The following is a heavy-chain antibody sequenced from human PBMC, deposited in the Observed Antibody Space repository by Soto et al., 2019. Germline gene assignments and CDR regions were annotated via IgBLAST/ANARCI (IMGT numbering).Heavy chain of an antibody. CDR2: INPNSGGT. D-gene: IGHD6-19*01. CDR1: GYTFTGYY. J-gene: IGHJ4*02. Sequence: ASVKVSCKASGYTFTGYYMHWVRQAPGQGLEWMGWINPNSGGTNYAQKFQGRVTMTRDTSISTAYMELSRLRSDDTAVYYCAREGGSSGWYPHFDYWGQGTLVTVSS. CDR3: AREGGSSGWYPHFDY. V-gene: IGHV1-2*02.